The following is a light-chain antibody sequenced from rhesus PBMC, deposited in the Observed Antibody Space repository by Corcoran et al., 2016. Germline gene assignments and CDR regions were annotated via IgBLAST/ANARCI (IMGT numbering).Light chain of an antibody. CDR2: KAS. Sequence: DIQMTQSPSSLSASVGDTVTITCRASQSISSWLDWYQQKPGKAPKHLIYKASSLQSGVPSRFSGSGSVTDFTRTISSLQPEDFATYYCLQYSSSPLTFGGGTKVEIK. J-gene: IGKJ4*01. CDR3: LQYSSSPLT. CDR1: QSISSW. V-gene: IGKV1-22*01.